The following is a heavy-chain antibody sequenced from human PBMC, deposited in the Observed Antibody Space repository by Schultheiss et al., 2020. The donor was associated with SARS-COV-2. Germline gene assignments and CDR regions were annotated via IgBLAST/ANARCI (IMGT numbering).Heavy chain of an antibody. J-gene: IGHJ3*02. CDR1: GFTFSDYY. Sequence: GESLKISCAASGFTFSDYYMSWIRQAPGKGLEWVSYISSSSSYTNYADSVKGRFTISRDNAKNSLYLQMNSLRAEDTAVYYCARECRDGYRVAFDIWGQGTMVTVSS. CDR3: ARECRDGYRVAFDI. V-gene: IGHV3-11*06. D-gene: IGHD5-24*01. CDR2: ISSSSSYT.